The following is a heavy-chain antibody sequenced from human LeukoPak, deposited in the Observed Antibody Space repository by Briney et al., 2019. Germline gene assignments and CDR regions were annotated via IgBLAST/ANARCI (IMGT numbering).Heavy chain of an antibody. J-gene: IGHJ4*02. CDR1: GYTFTRSG. CDR2: ILAGDGNT. D-gene: IGHD2-21*02. CDR3: TRDRTAIFDY. Sequence: ASVKVSCKASGYTFTRSGITWVRQASGQRPEWMGWILAGDGNTKYSEKLQGRLTITRDTSASTVYMDLSSLRSEDTAVYYCTRDRTAIFDYWGQGTLVTVSS. V-gene: IGHV1-3*01.